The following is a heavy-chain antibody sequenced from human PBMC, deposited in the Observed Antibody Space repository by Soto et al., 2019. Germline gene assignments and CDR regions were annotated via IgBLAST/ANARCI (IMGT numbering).Heavy chain of an antibody. CDR2: IYYSGST. CDR1: GGSISSYY. V-gene: IGHV4-59*01. Sequence: QVQLQESGPGLVKPSETLSLTCTVSGGSISSYYWSWIRQPPGKGLEWIGYIYYSGSTNYNPSLKSRVTISVDTSKNQFSLKLRSVTAADTAVYYCATTYSSSWYVAFDYWGQGTLVTVSS. CDR3: ATTYSSSWYVAFDY. D-gene: IGHD6-13*01. J-gene: IGHJ4*02.